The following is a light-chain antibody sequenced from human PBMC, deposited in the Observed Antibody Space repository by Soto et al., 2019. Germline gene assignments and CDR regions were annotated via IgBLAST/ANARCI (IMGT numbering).Light chain of an antibody. J-gene: IGLJ1*01. V-gene: IGLV1-51*02. CDR3: GTWATSLRGPYV. Sequence: QAVVTQPPSVSAAPGQTVTISCSGSTSNIGNNYVSWYQQLPGTAPKLLIYQNNQRPSDIPDRFSGSKSGTSATLGITGLQTGDEADYYCGTWATSLRGPYVFGTGTKLTVL. CDR1: TSNIGNNY. CDR2: QNN.